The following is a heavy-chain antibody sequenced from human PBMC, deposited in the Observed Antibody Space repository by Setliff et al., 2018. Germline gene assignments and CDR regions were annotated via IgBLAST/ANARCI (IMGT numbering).Heavy chain of an antibody. J-gene: IGHJ3*02. V-gene: IGHV3-15*01. D-gene: IGHD3-22*01. CDR3: TTDPTRDTMIPLDAFDI. CDR2: IKSKTDGGTT. CDR1: GFTFSNAW. Sequence: GESLTISCAASGFTFSNAWMSWVRQAPGKGLEWVGRIKSKTDGGTTDYAAPVKGRFTISRDDSKNTLYLQMNSLKTEDTAVYYCTTDPTRDTMIPLDAFDIWGQGTMVTVSS.